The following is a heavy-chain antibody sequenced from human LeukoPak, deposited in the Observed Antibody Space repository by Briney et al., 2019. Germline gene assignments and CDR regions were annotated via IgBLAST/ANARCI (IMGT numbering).Heavy chain of an antibody. CDR1: GYIFSDYY. CDR2: INPKNGYT. CDR3: ARPQGAHYWYFDL. Sequence: ASVKVSCKASGYIFSDYYIHWVRQAPGQGLEWMGLINPKNGYTHYSQQLQGRVTMTRDTSIGTACKELSRLRSDDTAVYYCARPQGAHYWYFDLWGRGSLVTVSS. D-gene: IGHD1-26*01. V-gene: IGHV1-2*02. J-gene: IGHJ2*01.